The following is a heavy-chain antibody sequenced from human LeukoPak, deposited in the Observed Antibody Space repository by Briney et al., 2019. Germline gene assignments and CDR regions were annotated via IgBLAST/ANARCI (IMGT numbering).Heavy chain of an antibody. V-gene: IGHV1-2*02. J-gene: IGHJ5*02. D-gene: IGHD5-18*01. CDR3: ARDGHSYGYGWFDP. Sequence: ASVKVSCKTSGYTFTGYYMHWVRQAPGQGLEWMGWINPKSGGTKYAQKFQGRVTMTRDTSISTAYMELSRLRSDDTAVYYCARDGHSYGYGWFDPWGQGTLVTVSS. CDR1: GYTFTGYY. CDR2: INPKSGGT.